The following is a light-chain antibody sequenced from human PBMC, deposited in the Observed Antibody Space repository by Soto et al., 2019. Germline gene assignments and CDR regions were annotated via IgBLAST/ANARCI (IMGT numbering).Light chain of an antibody. CDR1: SSDVGSYNL. Sequence: QSALTQPASVSGSPGQSITISCIGTSSDVGSYNLVSWYQQHPGKAPKVLIYEVSERPSGVSNRFSGSKSGNTASLTISGLQPEDEAEYYCLLTFRGPWVFGGGTQLTVL. J-gene: IGLJ3*02. V-gene: IGLV2-23*02. CDR2: EVS. CDR3: LLTFRGPWV.